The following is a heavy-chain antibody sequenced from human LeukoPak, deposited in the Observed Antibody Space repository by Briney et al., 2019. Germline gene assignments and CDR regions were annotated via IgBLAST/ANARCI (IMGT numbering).Heavy chain of an antibody. CDR3: ASPRWYYDSSGYLFDY. V-gene: IGHV1-69*04. CDR2: IIPILGIA. J-gene: IGHJ4*02. D-gene: IGHD3-22*01. Sequence: SVKVSCKASGGTFSSYAISWVRQAPGQGLEWMGRIIPILGIANYAQKFQGRVTITADKSTSTAYMELSSLRSEDTAVYYCASPRWYYDSSGYLFDYWGQGTLVTVSS. CDR1: GGTFSSYA.